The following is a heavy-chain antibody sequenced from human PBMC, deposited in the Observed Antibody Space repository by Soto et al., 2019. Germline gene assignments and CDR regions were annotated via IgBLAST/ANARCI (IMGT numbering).Heavy chain of an antibody. J-gene: IGHJ6*02. CDR3: ARGILKAFGGVIVVPAQARRYYYYYYGMDV. D-gene: IGHD3-16*02. CDR1: GGTFSSYA. CDR2: IIPIFGTA. Sequence: GASVKGSCKASGGTFSSYAISWVRQAPGQGLEWMGGIIPIFGTANYAQKFQGRVTITADESTSTAYMELSSLRSEDTAVYYCARGILKAFGGVIVVPAQARRYYYYYYGMDVWGQGTTVTVPS. V-gene: IGHV1-69*13.